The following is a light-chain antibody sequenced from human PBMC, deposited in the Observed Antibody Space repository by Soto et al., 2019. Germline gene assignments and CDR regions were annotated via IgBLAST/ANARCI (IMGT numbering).Light chain of an antibody. J-gene: IGKJ5*01. CDR1: QSVSSTL. CDR2: GVS. V-gene: IGKV3-20*01. CDR3: QQYNNWPPIT. Sequence: ELVLTQSPVALSLSSGERATLSCRASQSVSSTLLTWYQQKPGQAPRLLIYGVSSRATGIPDRFSGSGSGTDFTLTISRVEPEDFAVYYCQQYNNWPPITFGQGTRLEMK.